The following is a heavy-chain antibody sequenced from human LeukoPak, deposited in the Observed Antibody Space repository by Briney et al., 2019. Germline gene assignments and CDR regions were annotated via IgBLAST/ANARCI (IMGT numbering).Heavy chain of an antibody. CDR3: ATVLGTSYDMRPHRGAFDN. CDR2: IKRDGSEK. D-gene: IGHD3-9*01. Sequence: GGSLRLSCAASGLTFSSYWMRWVRQAPGKGLEWVVNIKRDGSEKYYVDSVKGRFTISRDNAKNSLYLQMNSLRAEDTAVYYCATVLGTSYDMRPHRGAFDNWGQGTLVTVSS. CDR1: GLTFSSYW. V-gene: IGHV3-7*01. J-gene: IGHJ4*02.